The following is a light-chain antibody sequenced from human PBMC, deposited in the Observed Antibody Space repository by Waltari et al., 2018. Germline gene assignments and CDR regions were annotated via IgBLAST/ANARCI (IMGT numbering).Light chain of an antibody. J-gene: IGKJ5*01. V-gene: IGKV3-15*01. Sequence: EIVMTQSPATLSVSPGERATLSCRASQGISDNLAWYQQKPGQAPRLLIYGAFIRATGIPARFSGSGSGTEFTLTISSLQSEDSAVYYCQQYNRWPPITFGQGTRLEIK. CDR1: QGISDN. CDR2: GAF. CDR3: QQYNRWPPIT.